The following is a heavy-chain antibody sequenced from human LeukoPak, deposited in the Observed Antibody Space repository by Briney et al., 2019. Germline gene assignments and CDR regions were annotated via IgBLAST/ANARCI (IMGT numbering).Heavy chain of an antibody. D-gene: IGHD3-22*01. V-gene: IGHV3-23*01. CDR1: GFTFSSYA. CDR2: ISGSGGST. J-gene: IGHJ3*02. CDR3: AKVGITMIVVVPQDAFDI. Sequence: GGSLRLSCAASGFTFSSYAMSWVRQAPGKGLEWVSAISGSGGSTYYADSVKGRFTISRDNSKNTLYLQMSSLRAEDTAVYYCAKVGITMIVVVPQDAFDIWGQGTMVTVSS.